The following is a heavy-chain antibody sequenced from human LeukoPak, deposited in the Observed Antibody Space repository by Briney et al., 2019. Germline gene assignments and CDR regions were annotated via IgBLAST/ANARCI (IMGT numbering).Heavy chain of an antibody. Sequence: SETLSLTCTVSGGSMSSDYWSWIRQPAGKGLEWVGLIYTSGRTNYNPSLKSRLTMSVDTSKSQFSLKLNSVTAADTAVYYCASDFTYWGQGTLVTVPS. CDR2: IYTSGRT. J-gene: IGHJ4*02. V-gene: IGHV4-4*07. CDR1: GGSMSSDY. CDR3: ASDFTY.